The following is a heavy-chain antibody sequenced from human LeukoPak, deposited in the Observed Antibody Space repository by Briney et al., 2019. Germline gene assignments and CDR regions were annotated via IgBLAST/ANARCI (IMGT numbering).Heavy chain of an antibody. J-gene: IGHJ6*03. CDR3: AKNGDRGAFCTGGTCYPYFYYYMDV. V-gene: IGHV3-23*01. CDR2: ISSTGGTT. CDR1: GFTFSNAW. D-gene: IGHD2-15*01. Sequence: GGSLRLSCAASGFTFSNAWMSWVRQAPGKGLEWVSSISSTGGTTYYADSVKGRFTISRDNSKDTLYLQMSSLRAEDTAIYYCAKNGDRGAFCTGGTCYPYFYYYMDVWGKGTTVTI.